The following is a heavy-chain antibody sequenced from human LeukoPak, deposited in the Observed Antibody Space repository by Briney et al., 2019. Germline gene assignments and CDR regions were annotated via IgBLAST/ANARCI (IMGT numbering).Heavy chain of an antibody. CDR2: ISWNSGSI. CDR3: AKDIKGDSSGWPQEYYYGMDV. J-gene: IGHJ6*02. V-gene: IGHV3-9*01. Sequence: GGSLRLSCAASGFTFDDYAMHWVRQAPGKGLEWVSGISWNSGSIGYADSVKGRFTISRDNAKNSLYLQMNSLRAEDTALYYCAKDIKGDSSGWPQEYYYGMDVWGQGTTVTVSS. CDR1: GFTFDDYA. D-gene: IGHD6-19*01.